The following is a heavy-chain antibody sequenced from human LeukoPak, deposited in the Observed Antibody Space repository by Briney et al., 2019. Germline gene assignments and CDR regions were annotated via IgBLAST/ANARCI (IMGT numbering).Heavy chain of an antibody. V-gene: IGHV3-53*01. Sequence: GGSLRLSCAASGFTVSSNYMSWVRQAPGKGLEWVSVICSGGSTYYADSVKGRFTISRDNSKNTLYLQMNSLRAEDTAVYYCAGAYSSSSSYFDYWGQGTLVTVSS. D-gene: IGHD6-6*01. CDR3: AGAYSSSSSYFDY. CDR2: ICSGGST. J-gene: IGHJ4*02. CDR1: GFTVSSNY.